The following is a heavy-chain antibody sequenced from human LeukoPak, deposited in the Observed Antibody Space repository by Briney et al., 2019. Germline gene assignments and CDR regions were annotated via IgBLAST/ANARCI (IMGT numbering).Heavy chain of an antibody. CDR3: ARGALREQRYNWFDP. J-gene: IGHJ5*02. V-gene: IGHV3-74*01. CDR1: GFSFSRHW. Sequence: GGSLRLSCEASGFSFSRHWMHWVRQAPGKGLVWVSRIIGDGSITSYADSVKGRFTISRDNAKSTVHLQMNSLRVEDTAVYYCARGALREQRYNWFDPWGQGTLVTVSS. CDR2: IIGDGSIT. D-gene: IGHD1-26*01.